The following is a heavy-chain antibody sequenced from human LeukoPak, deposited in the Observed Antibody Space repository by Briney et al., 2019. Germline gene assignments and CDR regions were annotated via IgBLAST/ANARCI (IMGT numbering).Heavy chain of an antibody. CDR3: ARGDSSSWYSTHTYFDY. V-gene: IGHV3-30-3*01. J-gene: IGHJ4*02. D-gene: IGHD6-13*01. Sequence: GGSLRLSCAASGFTFSSYAMHWVRQAPGKGLEWVAVISYGGGNKYYADSVKGRFTISRDNSKNTLYLQMNSLRAEDTAVYYCARGDSSSWYSTHTYFDYWGQGTLVTVSS. CDR2: ISYGGGNK. CDR1: GFTFSSYA.